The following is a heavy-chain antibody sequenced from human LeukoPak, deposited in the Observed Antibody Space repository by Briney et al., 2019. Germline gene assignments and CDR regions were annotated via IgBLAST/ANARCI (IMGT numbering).Heavy chain of an antibody. CDR3: ARDSLYYYDSSGYYGVAYYYYYMDV. CDR1: GYTFTGYY. Sequence: ASVKVSCKTSGYTFTGYYMHWVRQAPGQGLEWMGWINPNSGGTNYAQKFQGRVTMTRDTSISTAYMELSRLRSDDTAVYYCARDSLYYYDSSGYYGVAYYYYYMDVWGKGTTVTVSS. CDR2: INPNSGGT. V-gene: IGHV1-2*02. D-gene: IGHD3-22*01. J-gene: IGHJ6*03.